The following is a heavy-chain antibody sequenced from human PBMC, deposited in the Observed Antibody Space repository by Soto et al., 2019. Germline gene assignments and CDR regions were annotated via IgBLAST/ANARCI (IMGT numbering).Heavy chain of an antibody. V-gene: IGHV3-49*04. CDR1: GFTFGASA. CDR2: IRSKVYGWTT. Sequence: GGSLRLSCAASGFTFGASALKWVRQAPGKGLERIGFIRSKVYGWTTEYAASVKGRFTISRDDSISIAYLQMNSLKTEDTAVYYCTSTIFGVVIPGGYYYGMDVWGQGTTVTVSS. J-gene: IGHJ6*02. CDR3: TSTIFGVVIPGGYYYGMDV. D-gene: IGHD3-3*01.